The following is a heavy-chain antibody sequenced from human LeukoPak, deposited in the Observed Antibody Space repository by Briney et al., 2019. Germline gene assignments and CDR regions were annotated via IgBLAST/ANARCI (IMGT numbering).Heavy chain of an antibody. J-gene: IGHJ6*02. CDR1: GFTFSSYS. V-gene: IGHV3-33*08. Sequence: QSGGSLRLSCAASGFTFSSYSMNWVRQAPGKGLEWVAVIWYDGSNKYYADSVKGRFTISRDNSKNTLYLQMNSLRAEDTAVYYCARDYYDSSGYSVYYYYGMDVWGQGTTVTVSS. D-gene: IGHD3-22*01. CDR3: ARDYYDSSGYSVYYYYGMDV. CDR2: IWYDGSNK.